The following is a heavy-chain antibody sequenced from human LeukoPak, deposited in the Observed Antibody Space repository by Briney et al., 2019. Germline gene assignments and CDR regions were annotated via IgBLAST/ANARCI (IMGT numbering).Heavy chain of an antibody. V-gene: IGHV3-33*06. D-gene: IGHD3-22*01. Sequence: PGGSLRLSCAASGFTFSSYGMHWVRQAPGKGLEWVAVIWYDGSNKYYADSVKGRFTISRDNSKNTLYLQMNILRAEDTAVYYCAKETKKYYYDINWFDPWGQGTLVTVSS. J-gene: IGHJ5*02. CDR2: IWYDGSNK. CDR3: AKETKKYYYDINWFDP. CDR1: GFTFSSYG.